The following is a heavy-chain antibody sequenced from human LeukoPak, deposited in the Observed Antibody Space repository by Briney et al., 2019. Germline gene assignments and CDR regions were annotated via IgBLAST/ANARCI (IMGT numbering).Heavy chain of an antibody. Sequence: ASVKVSCKASDYAFTSYGITWVRQAPGQGLEWMGWVGPYNGKTEYAQRLQGRLTMTTDTSTSTAYMELRSLRFDDTAVYYCAREYWGFEVGTSKYWYFDLWGRGTLVTVSS. CDR2: VGPYNGKT. J-gene: IGHJ2*01. D-gene: IGHD2-21*01. V-gene: IGHV1-18*01. CDR1: DYAFTSYG. CDR3: AREYWGFEVGTSKYWYFDL.